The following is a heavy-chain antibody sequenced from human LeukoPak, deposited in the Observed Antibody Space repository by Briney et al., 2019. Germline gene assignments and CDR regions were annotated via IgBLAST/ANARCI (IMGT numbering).Heavy chain of an antibody. D-gene: IGHD2-15*01. J-gene: IGHJ4*02. Sequence: PGGSLRLSCATSGIIFSSYAMSWVRQAPGRGLEWVSSISGSGGSIYYADSVKGRFTISRDNSKNTLYLQMNSLRAEDTAVYYCAKARGEQNGGSDYWGQGTQVIVSS. V-gene: IGHV3-23*01. CDR1: GIIFSSYA. CDR3: AKARGEQNGGSDY. CDR2: ISGSGGSI.